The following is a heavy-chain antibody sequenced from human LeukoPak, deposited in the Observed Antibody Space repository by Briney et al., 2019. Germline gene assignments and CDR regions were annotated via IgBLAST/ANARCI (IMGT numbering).Heavy chain of an antibody. CDR3: ARDQLHCSGGICYFEY. J-gene: IGHJ4*02. CDR2: VSSDGRST. V-gene: IGHV3-74*03. D-gene: IGHD2-15*01. Sequence: GGSLRLSCAASGFIFRSYWMHWVRQAPGKGLVWVSRVSSDGRSTTSADSVKGRFSISRDNAKNTVYLQMTGLRSEDTAVYYCARDQLHCSGGICYFEYWGQGTLVTVSS. CDR1: GFIFRSYW.